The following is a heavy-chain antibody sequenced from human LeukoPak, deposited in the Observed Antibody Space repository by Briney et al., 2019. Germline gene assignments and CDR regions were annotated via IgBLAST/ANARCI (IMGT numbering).Heavy chain of an antibody. V-gene: IGHV1-24*01. D-gene: IGHD3-22*01. CDR1: GYTLTELS. CDR3: ATDPYYYDSSGSTAGDY. J-gene: IGHJ4*02. CDR2: FDPEDGET. Sequence: ASVKVSCKVSGYTLTELSMHWVRQAPGKGLEWMGGFDPEDGETIYAQKFQGRVTMTEDTSTDTAYMELSSLRSEETAVYYCATDPYYYDSSGSTAGDYWGRGTLVTVSS.